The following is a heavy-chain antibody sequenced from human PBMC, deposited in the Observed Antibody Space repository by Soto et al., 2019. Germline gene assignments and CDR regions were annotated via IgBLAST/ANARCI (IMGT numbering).Heavy chain of an antibody. CDR2: LYNAGST. V-gene: IGHV4-59*01. Sequence: QVRLQESGPGLVKPSETLSLTCTVSGGSISRYYWSWIRQPPGKGLEWIGYLYNAGSTIYNPSLNSRVPISVDMSQNQFSLNLNYVTAADTAVYYCARDLWGYCGTDCYPLDVWGQGTTVTVSS. CDR3: ARDLWGYCGTDCYPLDV. D-gene: IGHD2-21*02. J-gene: IGHJ6*02. CDR1: GGSISRYY.